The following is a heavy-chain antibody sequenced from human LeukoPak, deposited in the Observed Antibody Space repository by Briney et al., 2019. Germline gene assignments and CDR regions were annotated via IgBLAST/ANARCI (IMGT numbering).Heavy chain of an antibody. J-gene: IGHJ4*02. D-gene: IGHD3-10*01. CDR1: GGSISSYS. V-gene: IGHV4-4*07. CDR3: ARGGRHTGSFGY. CDR2: FYNSVRT. Sequence: SETLSLTCTVSGGSISSYSWTWIRQPAGKELEWIGRFYNSVRTDSNPSLKSRVTISVDTSKNQFSLKLSSVTAADTAVYYCARGGRHTGSFGYWGQGTLVTVSS.